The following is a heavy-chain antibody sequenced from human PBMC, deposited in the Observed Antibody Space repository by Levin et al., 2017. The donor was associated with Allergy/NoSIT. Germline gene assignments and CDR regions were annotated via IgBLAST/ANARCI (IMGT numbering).Heavy chain of an antibody. CDR2: ISGSGCST. D-gene: IGHD6-13*01. J-gene: IGHJ4*02. CDR1: GFTFSSYA. CDR3: AKGFPQPGIAAAGKI. V-gene: IGHV3-23*01. Sequence: GESLKISCAASGFTFSSYAMSWVRQAPGKGLEWVPAISGSGCSTYYADSVKGRFTISRDNSKNTLYLQMNSLIAGDTAVYYCAKGFPQPGIAAAGKIWGQGTLVTVSS.